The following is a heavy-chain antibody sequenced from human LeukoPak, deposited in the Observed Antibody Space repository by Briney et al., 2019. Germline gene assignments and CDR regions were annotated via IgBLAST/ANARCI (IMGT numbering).Heavy chain of an antibody. J-gene: IGHJ4*02. Sequence: GGSLRLSCAASGFTFSSYWMHWVRQGPGKGLVWGSRINTDGSNTSYADSVKGRFTISRDNVRNTLHLQTNSLGVEDTAVYYCARGGHSGENYGGAYWGQGILVTVSS. CDR1: GFTFSSYW. D-gene: IGHD5-12*01. CDR3: ARGGHSGENYGGAY. CDR2: INTDGSNT. V-gene: IGHV3-74*03.